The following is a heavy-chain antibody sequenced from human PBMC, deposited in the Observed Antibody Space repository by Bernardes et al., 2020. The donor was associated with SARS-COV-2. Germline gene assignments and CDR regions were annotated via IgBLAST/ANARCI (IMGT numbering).Heavy chain of an antibody. Sequence: GGSLRLSCAASGFNFSGYAVSWIRQAPGKGLEWVAAISGSGLSTYYADSVSGRFTISRDNSKNIVYLDMSGLSAEDSAVYYCARDLISDIVVIPAALPVFDFWGQGTLVTVSA. CDR2: ISGSGLST. D-gene: IGHD2-2*01. CDR1: GFNFSGYA. J-gene: IGHJ4*02. V-gene: IGHV3-23*01. CDR3: ARDLISDIVVIPAALPVFDF.